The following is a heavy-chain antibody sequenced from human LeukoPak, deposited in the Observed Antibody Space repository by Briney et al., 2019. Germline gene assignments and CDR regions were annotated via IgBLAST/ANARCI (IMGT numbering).Heavy chain of an antibody. Sequence: ASVKVSCKASGYTFTSYGISWVRQAPGQGLEWMGWISAYNGNTNYAQKLQGRVTMTTDTSTSTAYMELRSLRSDDTAVYYCARGEGSYGSGSYQYYWGQGTLVTVSS. CDR3: ARGEGSYGSGSYQYY. CDR2: ISAYNGNT. D-gene: IGHD3-10*01. J-gene: IGHJ4*02. V-gene: IGHV1-18*01. CDR1: GYTFTSYG.